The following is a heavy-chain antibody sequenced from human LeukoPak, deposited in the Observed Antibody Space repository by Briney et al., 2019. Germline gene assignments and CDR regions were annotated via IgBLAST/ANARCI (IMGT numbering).Heavy chain of an antibody. V-gene: IGHV3-23*01. D-gene: IGHD2-2*01. J-gene: IGHJ5*02. CDR1: GFTFSSYA. CDR2: ISGSGGST. Sequence: GGSLRLSCAASGFTFSSYAMSWVRQAPGKGLERVSAISGSGGSTYYADSVKGRFTISRDNSKNTLYLQMNSLRAEDTAVYYCAKGSSTSLRPPQDWFDPWGQGTLVTVSS. CDR3: AKGSSTSLRPPQDWFDP.